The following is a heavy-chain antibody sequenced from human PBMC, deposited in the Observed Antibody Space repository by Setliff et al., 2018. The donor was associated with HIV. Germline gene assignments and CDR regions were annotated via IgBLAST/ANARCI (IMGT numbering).Heavy chain of an antibody. Sequence: TLSLTCTVYGGSFSNYYTNWIRQPPGKGLEWIGELSPSGTTRSNPSLQSRVSISLDTSNNQFSLKLTSVTAADTAMYYCASFFVTTVTNQDYWGQGTPVTVSS. J-gene: IGHJ4*02. D-gene: IGHD4-17*01. V-gene: IGHV4-34*01. CDR1: GGSFSNYY. CDR2: LSPSGTT. CDR3: ASFFVTTVTNQDY.